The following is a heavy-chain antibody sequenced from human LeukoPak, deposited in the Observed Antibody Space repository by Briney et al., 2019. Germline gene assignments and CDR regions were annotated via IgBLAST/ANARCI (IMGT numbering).Heavy chain of an antibody. Sequence: PSETLSLTCAVYGGSFSGYYWSWIRQPPGKGLEWIGEINHSGSTNYNPSLKSRVTISVDTSKNQFSLKLSSVTAADTAVYYCARHIRSGYYGSGSYYAPIFDYWGQGTLVTVSS. D-gene: IGHD3-10*01. CDR1: GGSFSGYY. CDR2: INHSGST. V-gene: IGHV4-34*01. CDR3: ARHIRSGYYGSGSYYAPIFDY. J-gene: IGHJ4*02.